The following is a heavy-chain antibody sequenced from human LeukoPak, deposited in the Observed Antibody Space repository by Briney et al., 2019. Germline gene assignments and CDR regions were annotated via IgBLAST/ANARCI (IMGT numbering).Heavy chain of an antibody. V-gene: IGHV1-18*01. CDR2: ISAYNGNT. D-gene: IGHD3-10*01. CDR3: AKALGSGRFHYFDY. Sequence: ASVKVSCKASGYTFTSYGISWVRQAPGQGLEWMGWISAYNGNTNYAHKLQGRVTMTTDTSTSTAYMELRSLRSDDTAVYYCAKALGSGRFHYFDYWGQGTLATVSS. CDR1: GYTFTSYG. J-gene: IGHJ4*02.